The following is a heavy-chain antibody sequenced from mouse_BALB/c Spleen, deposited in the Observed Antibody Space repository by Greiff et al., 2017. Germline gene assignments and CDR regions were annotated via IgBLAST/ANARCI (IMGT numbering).Heavy chain of an antibody. CDR1: GYTFTRYW. CDR2: IDPYDSET. V-gene: IGHV1-74*01. CDR3: SRRVRIENYFDY. J-gene: IGHJ2*01. Sequence: VQLQQPGAELVRPGASVKLSCKASGYTFTRYWMTWVKQRPEQGLEWIGRIDPYDSETHYTHKFKDKAILTVDKSSSTSYIQLSSLPSEDSAVYYASRRVRIENYFDYWGQGTTLTVSS.